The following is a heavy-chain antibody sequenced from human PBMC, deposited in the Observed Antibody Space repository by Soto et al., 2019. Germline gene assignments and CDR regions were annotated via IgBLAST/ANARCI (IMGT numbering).Heavy chain of an antibody. CDR1: GGSVSDKTYY. J-gene: IGHJ4*02. CDR2: VYHSGTT. D-gene: IGHD4-17*01. V-gene: IGHV4-61*01. Sequence: SETLSLTCSVSGGSVSDKTYYWSWIRQPPGKRLEWIGYVYHSGTTNYNPSLKSRVTISVDLSKNRFSLRLSSVTTADTALYYCARTTAVPNTLRSRYFFDYWGQGTLVTVSS. CDR3: ARTTAVPNTLRSRYFFDY.